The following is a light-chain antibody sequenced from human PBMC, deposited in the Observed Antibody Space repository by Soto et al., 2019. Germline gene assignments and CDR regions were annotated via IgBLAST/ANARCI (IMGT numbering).Light chain of an antibody. CDR1: SSDVGGYNY. V-gene: IGLV2-8*01. J-gene: IGLJ1*01. CDR3: SSYAGSNNQV. CDR2: EVS. Sequence: QPALTQPPSASGSPGQSVTISCTGTSSDVGGYNYVSWYQQHPGRAPKLMIYEVSKRPSGVPDRFSGSKSGNTASLTVSGLQTEDEADYYCSSYAGSNNQVFGTGTKLTVL.